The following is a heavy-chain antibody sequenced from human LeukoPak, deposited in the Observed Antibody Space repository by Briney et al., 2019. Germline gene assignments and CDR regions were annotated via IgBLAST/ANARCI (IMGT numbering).Heavy chain of an antibody. Sequence: GASVKVSCKASGYTFTVYYMHWVRQAPGQGLEWMGWINPNSGGTNYAQKFQGRVTMTRDTSISTAYMELSRLRSDDTAVYYCAREGMHYDSSGYYYYYWGQGTLVTVSS. CDR1: GYTFTVYY. CDR3: AREGMHYDSSGYYYYY. CDR2: INPNSGGT. V-gene: IGHV1-2*02. J-gene: IGHJ4*02. D-gene: IGHD3-22*01.